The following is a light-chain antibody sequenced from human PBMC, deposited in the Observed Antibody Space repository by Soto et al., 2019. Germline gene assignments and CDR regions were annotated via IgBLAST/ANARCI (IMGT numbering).Light chain of an antibody. CDR3: NSYTRSRSYV. J-gene: IGLJ1*01. CDR1: SSDVGGYNY. Sequence: QSALTQPASVSGSPGQSITISCTGTSSDVGGYNYVSWYQQHPGKAPKVIIFEVSNRPSGVSNRFSGSKSGNTASLTISGLLAEDEADYYCNSYTRSRSYVFGTGTKVTV. CDR2: EVS. V-gene: IGLV2-14*01.